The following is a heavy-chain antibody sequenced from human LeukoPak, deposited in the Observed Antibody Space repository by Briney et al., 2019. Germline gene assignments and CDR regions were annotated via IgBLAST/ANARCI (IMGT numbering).Heavy chain of an antibody. CDR2: IYYSGST. Sequence: SETLSLTCTVSGGSISSYYWSWIRQPPGKGLEWIGYIYYSGSTNYNPSLKSRVTISVDTSKKQFSLKLSSVTAADTAVYYCARGRSSSSTGWFDPWGQGTLVTVSS. J-gene: IGHJ5*02. CDR3: ARGRSSSSTGWFDP. CDR1: GGSISSYY. D-gene: IGHD6-13*01. V-gene: IGHV4-59*12.